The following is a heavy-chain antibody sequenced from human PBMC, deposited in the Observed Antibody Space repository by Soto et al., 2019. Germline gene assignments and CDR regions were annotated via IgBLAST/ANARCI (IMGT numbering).Heavy chain of an antibody. CDR2: IIPIFGTA. D-gene: IGHD2-15*01. CDR1: GGTFSSYA. CDR3: ARDPEGYCSGGSCYPDGVDV. Sequence: ASVKVSCKASGGTFSSYAISWVRQAPGQGLEWMGGIIPIFGTANYAQKFQGRVTITADESTSTAYMELSSLRSEDTAVYYCARDPEGYCSGGSCYPDGVDVWGQGTTVTVSS. V-gene: IGHV1-69*13. J-gene: IGHJ6*02.